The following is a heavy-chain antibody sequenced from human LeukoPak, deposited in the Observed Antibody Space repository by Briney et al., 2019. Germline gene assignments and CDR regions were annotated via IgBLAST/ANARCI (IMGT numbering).Heavy chain of an antibody. CDR3: ARVYGNFRNYFDY. V-gene: IGHV4-39*07. CDR1: GGSISSSTHY. CDR2: MYYSGST. Sequence: SETLSLTCTVSGGSISSSTHYWGWIRQPPGTGLEWIGTMYYSGSTYYNLSLESRVTMSLDRSKNQFSLKLCSVTAADTAIYYCARVYGNFRNYFDYWGQGTLVTVSP. J-gene: IGHJ4*02. D-gene: IGHD1-7*01.